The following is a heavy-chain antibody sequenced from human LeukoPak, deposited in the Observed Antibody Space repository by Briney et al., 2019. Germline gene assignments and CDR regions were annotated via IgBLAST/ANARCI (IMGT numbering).Heavy chain of an antibody. CDR2: IHSSGTIK. V-gene: IGHV3-48*03. D-gene: IGHD6-19*01. CDR3: ALLAVASYFDY. Sequence: GGSLTLSCALSGFPFSIYEMNWVRQAPGKGLEWVSNIHSSGTIKYYADSVNGRFSISRDNAKSSLYLQMNSLRVEDTAVYYCALLAVASYFDYWGQGALVTVSS. CDR1: GFPFSIYE. J-gene: IGHJ4*02.